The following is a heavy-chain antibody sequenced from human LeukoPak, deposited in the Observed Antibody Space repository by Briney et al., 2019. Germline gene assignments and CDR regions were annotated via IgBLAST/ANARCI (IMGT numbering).Heavy chain of an antibody. CDR3: ARDGGYSSSWSTRWFDP. J-gene: IGHJ5*02. CDR2: IYYSGST. D-gene: IGHD6-13*01. Sequence: SQTLSLTCTVSGGSISSGGYYWSWIRQHPGKGLEWIGYIYYSGSTYYNPSLKSRVTISVDTSKNQFSLKLSSVTAADTAVYYCARDGGYSSSWSTRWFDPWGQGTLVTVSS. V-gene: IGHV4-31*03. CDR1: GGSISSGGYY.